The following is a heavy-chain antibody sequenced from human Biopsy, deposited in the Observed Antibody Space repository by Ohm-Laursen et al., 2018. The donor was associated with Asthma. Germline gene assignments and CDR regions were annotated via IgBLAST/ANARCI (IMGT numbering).Heavy chain of an antibody. Sequence: SLRLSCAASGFTFRAHAMSRVRQAPGKGLEWVSTISGNSGITYYADSVKGQFTISRDNSQNTLYLHMDSLSAEDTAVYYCAKDRSGTWYGFDYWGQGTLVTVSS. D-gene: IGHD6-13*01. V-gene: IGHV3-23*01. CDR3: AKDRSGTWYGFDY. CDR1: GFTFRAHA. CDR2: ISGNSGIT. J-gene: IGHJ4*02.